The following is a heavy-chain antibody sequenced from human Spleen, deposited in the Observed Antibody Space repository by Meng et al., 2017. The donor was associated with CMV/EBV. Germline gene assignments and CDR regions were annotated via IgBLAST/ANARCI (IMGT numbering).Heavy chain of an antibody. CDR1: GSTFTNFD. J-gene: IGHJ3*02. CDR2: LNPNSGNT. CDR3: ARGRTMVRGVIIRDAFDI. Sequence: ASVKVSCKASGSTFTNFDINWVRQATGQGLQWMGWLNPNSGNTGYAPGLQGRVTITRNTSISTAFLEMSSLRSEDSAVYYCARGRTMVRGVIIRDAFDIWGQITLFTVSS. V-gene: IGHV1-8*03. D-gene: IGHD3-10*01.